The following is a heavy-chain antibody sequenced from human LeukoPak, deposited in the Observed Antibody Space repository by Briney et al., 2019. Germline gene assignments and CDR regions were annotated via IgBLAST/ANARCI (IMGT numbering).Heavy chain of an antibody. CDR3: ARGVDWSYGISDGMDV. CDR2: ISYDGSNK. Sequence: GGSLRLSCAASGFTFSSYAMHWVRQAPGKGLEWVAVISYDGSNKCYADSVKGRFTISRDNSKNTLYLQMNSLRAEDTAVYYCARGVDWSYGISDGMDVWGQGTTVTVSS. J-gene: IGHJ6*02. CDR1: GFTFSSYA. D-gene: IGHD5-18*01. V-gene: IGHV3-30-3*01.